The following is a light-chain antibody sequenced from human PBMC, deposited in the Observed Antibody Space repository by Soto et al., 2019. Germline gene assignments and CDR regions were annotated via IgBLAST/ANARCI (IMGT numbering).Light chain of an antibody. CDR3: QSYDSTLSDRYV. J-gene: IGLJ1*01. V-gene: IGLV1-40*01. CDR1: SSNIGADDD. Sequence: QSVLTQPPSVSGAPGQRGTISCTGSSSNIGADDDVHWYQQRPGTAPKLLIFGNINRPSGVPDRFSGSKSGTSASLAITGLQAEDEGEYYCQSYDSTLSDRYVFGTGTKLTVL. CDR2: GNI.